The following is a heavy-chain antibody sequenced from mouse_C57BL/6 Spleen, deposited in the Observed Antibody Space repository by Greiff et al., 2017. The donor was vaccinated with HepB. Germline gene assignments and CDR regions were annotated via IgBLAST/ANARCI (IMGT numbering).Heavy chain of an antibody. Sequence: VQLQQPGAELVKPGASVKMSCTASGYTFTSYWITWVKQRPGQGLEWIGDIYPGSGSTNYNEKFKSKATLTVDTSSSTAYMQLSSLTSEDSAVYYCARYDYDLYYAMDYWGQGTSVTVSS. J-gene: IGHJ4*01. D-gene: IGHD2-4*01. CDR2: IYPGSGST. V-gene: IGHV1-55*01. CDR3: ARYDYDLYYAMDY. CDR1: GYTFTSYW.